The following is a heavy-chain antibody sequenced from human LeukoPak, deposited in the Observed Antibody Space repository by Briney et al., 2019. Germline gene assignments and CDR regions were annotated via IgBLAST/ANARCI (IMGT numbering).Heavy chain of an antibody. J-gene: IGHJ4*02. CDR3: ARVSGSTRTRIFDY. V-gene: IGHV3-21*01. D-gene: IGHD1-26*01. CDR1: GFTFSSCS. Sequence: GGSLRLSCAASGFTFSSCSMNWVRQAPGKGLEWVSSISSSSSYIYYADSVKGRFTISRDNAKNSLYLQMNSLRAEDTAVYYCARVSGSTRTRIFDYWGQGTLVTVSS. CDR2: ISSSSSYI.